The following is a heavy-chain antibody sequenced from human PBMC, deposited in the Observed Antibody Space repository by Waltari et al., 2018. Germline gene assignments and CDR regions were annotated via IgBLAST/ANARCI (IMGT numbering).Heavy chain of an antibody. J-gene: IGHJ4*02. CDR3: ARLGGGRYDFWSGYPDY. D-gene: IGHD3-3*01. V-gene: IGHV4-39*01. Sequence: QLQLQESGPGLVKPSETLSLTCTVSGGSISSSSYYWGWIRQPPGKGLEWIGSIYYSGSPHYNPPLKSRVTKSVETSKTQFSRKLSSVTAADTAVYYCARLGGGRYDFWSGYPDYWGQGTLVTVSS. CDR2: IYYSGSP. CDR1: GGSISSSSYY.